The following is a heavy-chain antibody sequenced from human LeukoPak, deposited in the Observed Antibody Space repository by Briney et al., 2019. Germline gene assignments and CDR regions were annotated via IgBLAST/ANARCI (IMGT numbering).Heavy chain of an antibody. J-gene: IGHJ3*02. V-gene: IGHV4-59*08. CDR2: IHNSGKS. D-gene: IGHD5-12*01. Sequence: KSSETLSLTCTVSGGSLSGYYWSWIRQSPGKGLEWIAYIHNSGKSNYNPSLKSRVTISVDTSKNQFSLKLSSVTAADTAVYYCARTVDIVTTQQFSGWYVGVFDIWGQGTMVTVSS. CDR3: ARTVDIVTTQQFSGWYVGVFDI. CDR1: GGSLSGYY.